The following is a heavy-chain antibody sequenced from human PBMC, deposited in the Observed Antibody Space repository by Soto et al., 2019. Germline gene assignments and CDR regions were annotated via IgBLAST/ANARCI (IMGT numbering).Heavy chain of an antibody. CDR3: ASPDCSSTSCYYHYHYGMDV. CDR1: GGSFSGYY. D-gene: IGHD2-2*01. V-gene: IGHV4-34*01. CDR2: INHSGST. Sequence: LSLTCAVYGGSFSGYYWSWIRQPPGKGLEWIGEINHSGSTNYNPSLKSRVTISVDTSKNQFSLKLSSVTAADTAVYYCASPDCSSTSCYYHYHYGMDVWGQGTTVTVSS. J-gene: IGHJ6*02.